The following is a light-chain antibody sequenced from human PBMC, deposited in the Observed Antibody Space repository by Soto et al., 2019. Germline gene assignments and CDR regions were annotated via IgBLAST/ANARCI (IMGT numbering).Light chain of an antibody. V-gene: IGKV1-5*01. CDR3: QQYNTYYPT. CDR1: QSIGSW. J-gene: IGKJ1*01. Sequence: DIQMTQSPSTLSASIGDRVTITCRASQSIGSWLAWYQQKPGKATNLLIYDASNLESGVPSRFSGSGSGTEFSLVISSLHPDDFATYYCQQYNTYYPTFGQGTKVDIK. CDR2: DAS.